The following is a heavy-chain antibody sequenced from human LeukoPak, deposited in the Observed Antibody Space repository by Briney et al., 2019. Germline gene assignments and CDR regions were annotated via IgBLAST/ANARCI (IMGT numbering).Heavy chain of an antibody. D-gene: IGHD2-8*01. CDR1: GYTFSSFY. V-gene: IGHV1-46*01. CDR2: INPSDGST. Sequence: GASVKVSCKASGYTFSSFYIHWVRQAPGQGLEWMGIINPSDGSTSYAQKFQGRVTMTRDTSTSTVYMELSSLRSEDTAVYYCARQWVFDCWGQGTLVTVSS. J-gene: IGHJ4*02. CDR3: ARQWVFDC.